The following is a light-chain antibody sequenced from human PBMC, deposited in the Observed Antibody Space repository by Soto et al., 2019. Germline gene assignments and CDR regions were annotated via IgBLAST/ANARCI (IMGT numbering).Light chain of an antibody. Sequence: EIVLAQSPATLPLSPGDRATLSCGASQSVSRSYLAWYQQKPGLAPRLIIYDASTRATGIPDRFSASGSGTDFTLTNSRLEPEDFAVYFCQQYDISPWTFGQGTKVDI. CDR3: QQYDISPWT. V-gene: IGKV3D-20*01. CDR1: QSVSRSY. J-gene: IGKJ1*01. CDR2: DAS.